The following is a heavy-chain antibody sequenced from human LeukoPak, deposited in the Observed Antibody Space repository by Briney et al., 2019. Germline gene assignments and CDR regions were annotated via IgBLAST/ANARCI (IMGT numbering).Heavy chain of an antibody. CDR1: GGSISSTNW. D-gene: IGHD3-16*01. CDR2: IYHSGST. CDR3: ARGEFDGGVYFDY. V-gene: IGHV4-4*02. J-gene: IGHJ4*02. Sequence: PSETLSLTCAVSGGSISSTNWWSWVRQPPGKGLEWIGEIYHSGSTNYNPSLKSRVTISVDKSKNQFSLKLSSVTAADTAVYYCARGEFDGGVYFDYWGQGTLVTVSS.